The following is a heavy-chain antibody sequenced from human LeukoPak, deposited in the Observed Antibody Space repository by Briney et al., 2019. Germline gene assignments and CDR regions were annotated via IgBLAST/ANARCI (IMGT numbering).Heavy chain of an antibody. CDR1: GFTFSDYA. Sequence: PGGSLRLSCAASGFTFSDYAMTWVRQAPGEGLEWVATISGSGVMTYDADSVNGRFTVSGDNSKNTLYLKMSSLTAADTAVYYCAKDRSIGTYYTFDHWGQGTLVTVSS. D-gene: IGHD1-26*01. V-gene: IGHV3-23*01. CDR2: ISGSGVMT. J-gene: IGHJ4*02. CDR3: AKDRSIGTYYTFDH.